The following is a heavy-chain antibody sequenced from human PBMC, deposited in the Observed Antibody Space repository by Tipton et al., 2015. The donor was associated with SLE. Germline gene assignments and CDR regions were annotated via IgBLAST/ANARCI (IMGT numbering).Heavy chain of an antibody. CDR2: IYYNGYT. D-gene: IGHD2-21*01. CDR1: GGSVSSGNYY. CDR3: ARTVIHRLLYGLDV. J-gene: IGHJ6*02. V-gene: IGHV4-61*01. Sequence: TLSLTCTVSGGSVSSGNYYWSWIRQPPGKEPEWLGYIYYNGYTNYNPSLKSRLTMSINTSQNQFSLRLTSVTAADTAVYYCARTVIHRLLYGLDVWGQGTTVAVSS.